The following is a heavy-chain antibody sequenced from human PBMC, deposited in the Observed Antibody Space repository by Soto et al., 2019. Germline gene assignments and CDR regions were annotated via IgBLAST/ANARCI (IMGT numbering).Heavy chain of an antibody. Sequence: GGSLRLSCAASGFTVSSNYMSWVRQAPGKGLEWVSVIYSGGSTYYADSMKGRFTIPRDNSKNTLYIQMKSLRAEDTAVYYCARDRIAVAGNPEYFQHWGQGTLVTVSS. CDR2: IYSGGST. D-gene: IGHD6-19*01. J-gene: IGHJ1*01. CDR3: ARDRIAVAGNPEYFQH. CDR1: GFTVSSNY. V-gene: IGHV3-66*01.